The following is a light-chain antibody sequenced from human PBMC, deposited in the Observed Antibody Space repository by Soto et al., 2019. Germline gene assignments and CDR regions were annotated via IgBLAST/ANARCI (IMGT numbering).Light chain of an antibody. CDR2: GAS. J-gene: IGKJ5*01. CDR1: QSVSTN. V-gene: IGKV3-15*01. CDR3: QHYGETPIT. Sequence: EIVMTQSPATLSGSPGERVTLSCRASQSVSTNVAWYQQKPGQAPRLLLYGASTRATGLPARFSGSGSGTDFTLTISRLEPEDFAVYYCQHYGETPITFGLGTRLEIK.